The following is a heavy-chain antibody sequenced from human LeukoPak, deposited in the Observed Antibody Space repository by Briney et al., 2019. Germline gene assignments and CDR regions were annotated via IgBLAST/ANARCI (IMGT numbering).Heavy chain of an antibody. J-gene: IGHJ4*02. Sequence: GGALRLSCAASGFTFSDYYMSWIRQAPGKGQEWVSYISSSSSYTNYADSVRGRFTISRDNAKNSLYLQMNSLRAEDTAVYYCARVGYSSGLYYFDYWGQGTLVTVSS. CDR3: ARVGYSSGLYYFDY. CDR1: GFTFSDYY. CDR2: ISSSSSYT. V-gene: IGHV3-11*05. D-gene: IGHD6-19*01.